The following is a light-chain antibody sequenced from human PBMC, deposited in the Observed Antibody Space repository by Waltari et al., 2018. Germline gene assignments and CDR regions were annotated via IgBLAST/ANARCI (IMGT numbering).Light chain of an antibody. V-gene: IGLV2-14*01. CDR3: SSQSSNNVVL. CDR2: DVS. J-gene: IGLJ2*01. CDR1: SNDVGGYNS. Sequence: QSALTQPAPVSGSPGQSVTIFCTGTSNDVGGYNSVSWYQEHPGQAPRVIIYDVSDWPSGVSDRFSGSKSGNTASLTISGLQAEDEADYYCSSQSSNNVVLFGGGTKLTVL.